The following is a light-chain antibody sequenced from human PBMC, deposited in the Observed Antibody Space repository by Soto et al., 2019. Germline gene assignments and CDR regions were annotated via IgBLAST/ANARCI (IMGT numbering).Light chain of an antibody. CDR2: DVT. V-gene: IGLV2-11*01. Sequence: QSALTQPRSVSGSPGQSVAISCTGTSRDVGGYNSVSWYQQHPGKAPKLLIYDVTKLPSGVPDHFSGSRSGNTASLTISGLQGEDGGDYFCCPIGGRYPVVFGGGPKVTAL. CDR1: SRDVGGYNS. J-gene: IGLJ2*01. CDR3: CPIGGRYPVV.